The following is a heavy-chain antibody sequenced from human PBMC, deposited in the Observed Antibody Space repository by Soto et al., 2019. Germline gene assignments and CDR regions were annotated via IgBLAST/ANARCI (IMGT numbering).Heavy chain of an antibody. D-gene: IGHD1-26*01. CDR3: ARALSFGSGTFDY. Sequence: GASVKVSCKASGYNFTAYYMHWMRQAPGQGLEWMGCINPDSGGTKYAQNFQGRVTMTRDTSITTAYMYLSSLRSDDTAVYYCARALSFGSGTFDYWGQGTLVTVSS. CDR1: GYNFTAYY. V-gene: IGHV1-2*02. CDR2: INPDSGGT. J-gene: IGHJ4*02.